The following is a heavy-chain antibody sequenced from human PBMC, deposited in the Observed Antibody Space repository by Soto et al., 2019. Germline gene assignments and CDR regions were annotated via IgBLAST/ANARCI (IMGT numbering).Heavy chain of an antibody. D-gene: IGHD5-12*01. Sequence: PSETLSLTCTVSDLSVDSGAFYWTWIRQNPGKGLEWIGYIYNTETSFYNPSLKSRVTISVDTSQNQFSLKLASVTAADTAVYYCARSLVASGYDYLRYYFGMDVWGQGTTVTVSS. J-gene: IGHJ6*02. CDR1: DLSVDSGAFY. V-gene: IGHV4-31*03. CDR2: IYNTETS. CDR3: ARSLVASGYDYLRYYFGMDV.